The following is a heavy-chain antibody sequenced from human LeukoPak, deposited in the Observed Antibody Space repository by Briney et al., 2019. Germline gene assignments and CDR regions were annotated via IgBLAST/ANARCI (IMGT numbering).Heavy chain of an antibody. CDR2: IYYSGST. CDR3: ARGGARPYNWFDP. Sequence: WIRQPPGKGLEWIGYIYYSGSTNYNPSLKSRVTISVDTSKNQFSLKLSSVTAADTAVYYCARGGARPYNWFDPWGQGTLVTVSS. D-gene: IGHD1-26*01. J-gene: IGHJ5*02. V-gene: IGHV4-59*01.